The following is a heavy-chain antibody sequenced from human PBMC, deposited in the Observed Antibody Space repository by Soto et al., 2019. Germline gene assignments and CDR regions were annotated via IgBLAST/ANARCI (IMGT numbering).Heavy chain of an antibody. CDR3: ARDSSGEAVAGNNWFDP. CDR1: GDSVSSNSAA. J-gene: IGHJ5*02. Sequence: LQTLSLTCAISGDSVSSNSAAWNWIRQSPSRGLEWLGRTYYRSKWYNDYAVSVKSRITINPDTSKNQFSLQLNSVTPEDTAVYYCARDSSGEAVAGNNWFDPWGQGTLVTVSS. D-gene: IGHD6-19*01. V-gene: IGHV6-1*01. CDR2: TYYRSKWYN.